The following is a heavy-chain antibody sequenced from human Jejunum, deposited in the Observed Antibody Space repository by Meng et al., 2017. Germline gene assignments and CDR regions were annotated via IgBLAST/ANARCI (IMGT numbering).Heavy chain of an antibody. V-gene: IGHV4-4*02. CDR3: ARDLLGPAIAATGWFDP. J-gene: IGHJ5*02. CDR1: GASISDNNW. Sequence: GQRQGSGPGLVKPSGTLSLTCAVSGASISDNNWWSWVRQAPGKGLEWIGEIHHTGNINYNPSLKSRVTMSLDKPKNQFSLEVTSVTAADTAVYYCARDLLGPAIAATGWFDPWGQGTLVTVSS. CDR2: IHHTGNI. D-gene: IGHD6-13*01.